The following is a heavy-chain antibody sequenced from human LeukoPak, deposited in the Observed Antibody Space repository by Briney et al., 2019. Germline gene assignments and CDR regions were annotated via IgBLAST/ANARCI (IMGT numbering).Heavy chain of an antibody. CDR3: ARDAQRGSDYSNSLQY. CDR1: GFTFSHYG. V-gene: IGHV3-33*01. Sequence: GRSLILSCAASGFTFSHYGMHWVRQAPGKGLEWVAVIWSDGTNQFYADSVKGRFTISRDDFQKTVFLHMSSLRAEDTAIYYCARDAQRGSDYSNSLQYWGQGTLVTVSS. CDR2: IWSDGTNQ. D-gene: IGHD4-11*01. J-gene: IGHJ4*02.